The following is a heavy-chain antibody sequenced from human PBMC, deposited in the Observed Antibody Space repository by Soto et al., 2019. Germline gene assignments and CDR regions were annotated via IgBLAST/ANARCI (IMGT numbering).Heavy chain of an antibody. CDR3: ESLKVIRNGYVFDL. D-gene: IGHD5-18*01. Sequence: SETLSLTCTVSGGSVSTHSYPCFLIRQTPGKALEWIGWISHTGSSNYNPSFKNRVTISINTSENQFSLSLRSVTAADTALYYCESLKVIRNGYVFDLWVRGSLVTVSS. V-gene: IGHV4-61*01. J-gene: IGHJ4*01. CDR2: ISHTGSS. CDR1: GGSVSTHSYP.